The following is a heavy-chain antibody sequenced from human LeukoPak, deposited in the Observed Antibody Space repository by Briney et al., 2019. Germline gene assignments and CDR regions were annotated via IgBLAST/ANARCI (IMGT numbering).Heavy chain of an antibody. V-gene: IGHV3-20*04. Sequence: GGSLRLSCVGSGFTFDDHGMRWVRQGSEKGLEWVAGINWNGGSTGYADSVRGRFTISRDNAQNSLYLEMTSLRVDDTALYYCARTDGALWGQGTLVTVSS. CDR3: ARTDGAL. D-gene: IGHD5-24*01. CDR1: GFTFDDHG. J-gene: IGHJ1*01. CDR2: INWNGGST.